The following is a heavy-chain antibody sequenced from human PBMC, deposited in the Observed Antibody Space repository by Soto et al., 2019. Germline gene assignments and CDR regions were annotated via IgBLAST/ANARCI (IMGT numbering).Heavy chain of an antibody. D-gene: IGHD3-3*01. Sequence: SETLSLTCTVSGGSISSSSYYWVWIRQPPGKGLEWIGEINHSGSTNYNPSLKSRVTISVDTSKNQFSLKLSSVTAADTAVYYCARRYYDFWSGYRVFDHWGQGTLVTVSS. CDR3: ARRYYDFWSGYRVFDH. CDR2: INHSGST. J-gene: IGHJ4*02. V-gene: IGHV4-39*07. CDR1: GGSISSSSYY.